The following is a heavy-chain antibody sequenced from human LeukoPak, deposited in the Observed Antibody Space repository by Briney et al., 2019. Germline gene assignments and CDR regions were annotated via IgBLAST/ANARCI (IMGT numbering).Heavy chain of an antibody. V-gene: IGHV4-34*01. J-gene: IGHJ4*02. Sequence: SETLSLTCAVYGGPFSGYYWSWIRQPPGKGLEWIGEINHSGGTNYNPSLKSRVTISVDTSKNQFSLKLSSVTAADTAVYYCARDGGSGSYYIQNGYRYFDFWGQGNLATVSS. CDR1: GGPFSGYY. CDR2: INHSGGT. D-gene: IGHD3-10*01. CDR3: ARDGGSGSYYIQNGYRYFDF.